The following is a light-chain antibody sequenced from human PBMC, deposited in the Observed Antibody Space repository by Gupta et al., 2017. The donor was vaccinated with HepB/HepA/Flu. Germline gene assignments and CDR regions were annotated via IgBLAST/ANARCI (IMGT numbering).Light chain of an antibody. CDR1: QGISSW. V-gene: IGKV1-12*01. CDR3: QQSNSFPLT. J-gene: IGKJ4*01. Sequence: DIQMTQSPSSVSASVGDRVTITCRASQGISSWLVWYQQKPGKAPKLLIYAASNLQSGVPSRFSGSGSGTDFTLTIGSLQPEDFATYYCQQSNSFPLTFGGGTKVEIK. CDR2: AAS.